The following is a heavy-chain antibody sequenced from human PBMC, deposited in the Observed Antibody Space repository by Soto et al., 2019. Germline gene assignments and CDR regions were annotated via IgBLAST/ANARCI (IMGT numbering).Heavy chain of an antibody. Sequence: QVQLVQSGAEVKKPGSSVKVSCKASGGTFSSYTISWVRQAPGQGLEWMGRIIPILGIANYAQKFQGRVTITADNSTSTAYMELSSLRSEDTAVYYCARTSTGCAWCFGWFDPWGQGTLVTVSS. CDR2: IIPILGIA. CDR1: GGTFSSYT. CDR3: ARTSTGCAWCFGWFDP. J-gene: IGHJ5*02. D-gene: IGHD2-2*01. V-gene: IGHV1-69*02.